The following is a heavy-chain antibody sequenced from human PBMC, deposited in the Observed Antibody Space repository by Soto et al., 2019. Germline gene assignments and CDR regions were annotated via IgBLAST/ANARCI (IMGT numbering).Heavy chain of an antibody. D-gene: IGHD5-18*01. V-gene: IGHV1-69*13. CDR2: IIPIFGTA. CDR1: GGTFSSYA. CDR3: ATPGGYGWFDP. J-gene: IGHJ5*02. Sequence: GASVKVSCKASGGTFSSYAIRWVRQAPGQGLEWMGGIIPIFGTANDAQKFQGRVTITADESTSTAYMELSSLRSEDTAVYYCATPGGYGWFDPWGQGTLVTVSS.